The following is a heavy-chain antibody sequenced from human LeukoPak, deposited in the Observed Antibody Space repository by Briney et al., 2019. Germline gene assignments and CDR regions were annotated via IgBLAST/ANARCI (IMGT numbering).Heavy chain of an antibody. CDR2: IKGDESAR. J-gene: IGHJ4*02. D-gene: IGHD1-26*01. CDR3: ARDVGGSLDY. CDR1: GFTFRTYW. V-gene: IGHV3-7*01. Sequence: GGSLRLPCAASGFTFRTYWMAWVRQAPGKGLEWVAKIKGDESARHQADSVKGRFTISRDNAQNSVYLQMSSLRGEDTAVYYCARDVGGSLDYWGQGTLVTVSS.